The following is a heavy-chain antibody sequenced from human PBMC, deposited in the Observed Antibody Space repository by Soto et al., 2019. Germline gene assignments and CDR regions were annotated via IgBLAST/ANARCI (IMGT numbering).Heavy chain of an antibody. Sequence: GVCLRLSCAASGFTFGDYAMHWVRQAPGKGLEWVSSISWNSDNIDYADSVKGRFTISRDNAKNSLFLQMNSLRAEDTALYYCAKDADMRGLIPYYLDYWGQGTPVTVS. CDR2: ISWNSDNI. CDR3: AKDADMRGLIPYYLDY. V-gene: IGHV3-9*01. J-gene: IGHJ4*02. D-gene: IGHD3-10*01. CDR1: GFTFGDYA.